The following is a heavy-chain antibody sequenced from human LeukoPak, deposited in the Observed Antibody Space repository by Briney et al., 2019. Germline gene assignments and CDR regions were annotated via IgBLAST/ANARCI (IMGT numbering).Heavy chain of an antibody. D-gene: IGHD6-19*01. CDR3: AKDKIVGSTGWYYFDY. CDR1: GFSFSSYG. Sequence: GRSLRLSCAASGFSFSSYGMHWVRPAPGKGLEWVAVISYDGSNKYYADSLKGRFTISRDNSKNTLYLQMNSLRAEDTAVYYCAKDKIVGSTGWYYFDYWGQGTLVTVSS. J-gene: IGHJ4*02. V-gene: IGHV3-30*18. CDR2: ISYDGSNK.